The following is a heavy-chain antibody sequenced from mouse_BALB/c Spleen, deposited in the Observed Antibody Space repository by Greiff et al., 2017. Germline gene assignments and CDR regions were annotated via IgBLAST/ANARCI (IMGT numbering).Heavy chain of an antibody. CDR1: GYSFTSYW. CDR3: ARDYEEAMDY. V-gene: IGHV1-5*01. J-gene: IGHJ4*01. Sequence: VQLKESGTVLARPGASVKMSCKASGYSFTSYWMHWVKQRPGQGLEWIGAIYPGKSDTSYNQKFKGKATLTVDKSSSTAHMELRSLASEDSAVYYCARDYEEAMDYWGQGTSVTVSS. D-gene: IGHD2-4*01. CDR2: IYPGKSDT.